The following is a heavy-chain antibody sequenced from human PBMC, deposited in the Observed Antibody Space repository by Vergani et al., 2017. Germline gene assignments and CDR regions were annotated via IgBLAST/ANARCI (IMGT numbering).Heavy chain of an antibody. CDR1: GFSFPGYA. V-gene: IGHV3-23*01. D-gene: IGHD5-12*01. CDR3: TKGSRGYTGYFFDY. J-gene: IGHJ4*02. CDR2: VSGSIATP. Sequence: EVQLLESGGGLVQPGGSLRLSCEASGFSFPGYAMSWVRQAPGKGLEWVSRVSGSIATPYYADSVKGRFIISRDNSKNTLQLQMNSLRADDTAVYYCTKGSRGYTGYFFDYWGQGTLATVSS.